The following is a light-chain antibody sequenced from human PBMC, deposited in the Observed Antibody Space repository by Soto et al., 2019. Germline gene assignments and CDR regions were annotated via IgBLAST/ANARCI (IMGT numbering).Light chain of an antibody. CDR1: QSVLYSSNNKNY. Sequence: DIVLTQSPDSLAVSLGERATINCKSSQSVLYSSNNKNYLAWYQQKPGQPPKLRIYWASTRESGVPDRVSGSGSGTDFTLTISSLQAEDVAVYYCQQYYRPWTFGQGTKVEIK. CDR3: QQYYRPWT. CDR2: WAS. V-gene: IGKV4-1*01. J-gene: IGKJ1*01.